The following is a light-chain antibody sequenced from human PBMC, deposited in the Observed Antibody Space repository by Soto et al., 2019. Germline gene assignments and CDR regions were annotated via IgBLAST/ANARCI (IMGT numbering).Light chain of an antibody. Sequence: DIQMTQSPSSLYASVGDRVTITCRASQGIRNFVAWYQQKPGKAPQLLIYAESTLQSGVPSRLSGSQTGTAFTITSIRLETEGVATYSREKYIIVPMFCPGTKVEIE. V-gene: IGKV1-27*01. CDR2: AES. CDR1: QGIRNF. J-gene: IGKJ3*01. CDR3: EKYIIVPM.